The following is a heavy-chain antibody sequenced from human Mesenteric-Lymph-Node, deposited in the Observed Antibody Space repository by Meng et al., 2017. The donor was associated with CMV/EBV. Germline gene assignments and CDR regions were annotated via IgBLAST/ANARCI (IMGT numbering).Heavy chain of an antibody. CDR2: IYPGDSDT. CDR3: ARLEDFTIFGVVNGVFDY. D-gene: IGHD3-3*01. CDR1: GYSFPRYW. V-gene: IGHV5-51*01. Sequence: GSLRLSCKGLGYSFPRYWIGWVRQMPGKGLEWMGIIYPGDSDTRYSPSFQGQVTISADKSINITYLRWSSLKASDTAMYYCARLEDFTIFGVVNGVFDYWGQGTLVTVSS. J-gene: IGHJ4*02.